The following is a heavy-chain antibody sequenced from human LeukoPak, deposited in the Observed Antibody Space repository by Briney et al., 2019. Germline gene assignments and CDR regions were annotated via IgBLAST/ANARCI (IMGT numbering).Heavy chain of an antibody. D-gene: IGHD3-10*01. CDR1: GGSISSSSYY. CDR3: AREVGEIGGSDY. Sequence: SETLSLTCTVSGGSISSSSYYWGWIRQPPGKGLEWIGSIYYSGSTYYNPSLKSRVTISVDTSKNQFSLKLSSVTAADTAVYYCAREVGEIGGSDYWGQGTPVTVSS. J-gene: IGHJ4*02. V-gene: IGHV4-39*07. CDR2: IYYSGST.